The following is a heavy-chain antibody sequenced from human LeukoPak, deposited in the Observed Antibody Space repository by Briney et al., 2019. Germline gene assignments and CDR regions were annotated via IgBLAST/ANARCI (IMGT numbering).Heavy chain of an antibody. J-gene: IGHJ4*02. V-gene: IGHV4-4*02. Sequence: SGTLSLTCVVSGASISSNTWWSWIRQPPGKGLEWIGEIYHTGRTNYNPSLKSRVTMSVDKSKNQFSLNLRSVTAADTAVYYCARDNENYWGQGTLVTVFS. CDR2: IYHTGRT. D-gene: IGHD1-1*01. CDR3: ARDNENY. CDR1: GASISSNTW.